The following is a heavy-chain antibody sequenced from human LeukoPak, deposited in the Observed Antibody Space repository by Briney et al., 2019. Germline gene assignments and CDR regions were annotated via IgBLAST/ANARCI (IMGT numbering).Heavy chain of an antibody. D-gene: IGHD3-16*01. CDR1: GGSFSGYY. CDR2: IYHSGRT. J-gene: IGHJ6*03. Sequence: PSETLSLTCAVYGGSFSGYYWGWIRQPPGKGLEWIGSIYHSGRTFYNPSLKSRVTISVDTSKNQFSLKLSSVTAADTAVYYCARGRRYDYVWGSYYYYYMDVWGKGTTVTVSS. CDR3: ARGRRYDYVWGSYYYYYMDV. V-gene: IGHV4-34*01.